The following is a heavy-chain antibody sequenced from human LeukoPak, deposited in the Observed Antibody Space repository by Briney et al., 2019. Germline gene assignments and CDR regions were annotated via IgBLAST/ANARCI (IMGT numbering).Heavy chain of an antibody. J-gene: IGHJ6*03. V-gene: IGHV3-30*02. D-gene: IGHD3-9*01. CDR3: ARVGYDILTGYYRENYYYYYYMDV. CDR2: IRYDGSNK. Sequence: SGGSLRLSCVASGFTFSSYEMNWVRQAPGKGLEWVAFIRYDGSNKYYADSVKGRFTISRDNAKNSLYLQMNSLRAEDTAVYYCARVGYDILTGYYRENYYYYYYMDVWGKGTTVTISS. CDR1: GFTFSSYE.